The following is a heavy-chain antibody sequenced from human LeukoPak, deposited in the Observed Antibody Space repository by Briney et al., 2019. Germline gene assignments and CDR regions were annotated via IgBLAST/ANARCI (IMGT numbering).Heavy chain of an antibody. CDR1: GYTFTSYG. CDR3: ARVRGPGSAVLRDWFDP. J-gene: IGHJ5*02. Sequence: ASVKVSCKSSGYTFTSYGISWVRQAPEQGLEWMGWISAYNGNTNYAQKLQGRVTMTTDTSTSTAYMELRSLRSDAPAVYYCARVRGPGSAVLRDWFDPWGQGTLVTVSS. D-gene: IGHD2-15*01. CDR2: ISAYNGNT. V-gene: IGHV1-18*01.